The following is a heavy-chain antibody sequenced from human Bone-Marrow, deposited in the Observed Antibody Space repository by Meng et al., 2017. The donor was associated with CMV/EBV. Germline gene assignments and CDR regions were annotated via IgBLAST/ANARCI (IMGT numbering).Heavy chain of an antibody. V-gene: IGHV3-15*01. D-gene: IGHD3-16*01. J-gene: IGHJ4*02. CDR1: GFTFSTTW. CDR2: IKRKSDGGTA. CDR3: TTVTFGGSDY. Sequence: SCAASGFTFSTTWMSWVRQAPGKGLEWVGRIKRKSDGGTADCAAPVKDRFTISRDDSKNTLYLQMNGLKTEDTAVYYCTTVTFGGSDYWGPGTLVTVSS.